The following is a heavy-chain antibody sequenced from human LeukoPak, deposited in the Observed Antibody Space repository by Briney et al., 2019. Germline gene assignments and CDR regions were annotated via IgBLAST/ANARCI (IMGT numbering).Heavy chain of an antibody. CDR2: IYYSGST. V-gene: IGHV4-39*07. J-gene: IGHJ4*02. Sequence: ESSETLSLTCTVSGGSISSSSYYWGWIRQPPGKGLEWIGSIYYSGSTYYNPSLKSRVTISVDTSKNQFSLKLSSVTAADTAVYFFWRGWGVPVSYFDYLGQGTLGTVSS. D-gene: IGHD3-16*01. CDR3: WRGWGVPVSYFDY. CDR1: GGSISSSSYY.